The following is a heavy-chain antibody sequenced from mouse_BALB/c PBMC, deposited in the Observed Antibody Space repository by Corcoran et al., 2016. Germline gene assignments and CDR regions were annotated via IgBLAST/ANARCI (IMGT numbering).Heavy chain of an antibody. J-gene: IGHJ2*01. CDR3: ARRDYYGSSPYDY. Sequence: EVLLQQSGPELVKPGASVKIPCKASGYTFTDSHMDWVKQSHGKRLEWLGDINPNNGGTIYSQKFKGKATLTVDKSSSTAYMELRSLTSEDTAVCFCARRDYYGSSPYDYWGQGTTLAVSA. CDR2: INPNNGGT. CDR1: GYTFTDSH. V-gene: IGHV1-18*01. D-gene: IGHD1-1*01.